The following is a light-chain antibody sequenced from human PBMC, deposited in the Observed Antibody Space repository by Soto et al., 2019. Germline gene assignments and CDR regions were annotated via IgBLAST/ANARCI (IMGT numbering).Light chain of an antibody. V-gene: IGLV2-14*03. Sequence: QSALTQPASVSGSPGQSITISCTGTSSDVGAYNYVSWYQQLPDKAPKLMIYDVTYRPSGVSNRFSGSKSGNTASLTISGLQVEDEADYFCSSYTTSSTLVCGGGTKVTVL. CDR3: SSYTTSSTLV. J-gene: IGLJ3*02. CDR2: DVT. CDR1: SSDVGAYNY.